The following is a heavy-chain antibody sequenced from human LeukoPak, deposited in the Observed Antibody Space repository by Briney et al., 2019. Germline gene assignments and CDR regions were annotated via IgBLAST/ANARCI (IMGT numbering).Heavy chain of an antibody. J-gene: IGHJ4*02. Sequence: ASVKVSCKASGYTFTGYYMHWVRQAPGQGLKWMGWINPNSGGTNYAQKFQGRLTMTRSTSIGTAYMELSSLTSEDTAVYYCARVQRVEFPLKYYFDYWGQGTLVTVSS. CDR1: GYTFTGYY. CDR2: INPNSGGT. D-gene: IGHD2-21*01. CDR3: ARVQRVEFPLKYYFDY. V-gene: IGHV1-2*02.